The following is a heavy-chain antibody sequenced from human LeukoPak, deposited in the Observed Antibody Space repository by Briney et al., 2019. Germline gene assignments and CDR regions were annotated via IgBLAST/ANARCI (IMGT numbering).Heavy chain of an antibody. V-gene: IGHV4-59*01. Sequence: SETLFLTCAVSGGSISSYYWSWIRQPPGKGLEWIGYIYHSGTTDYNPSLKSRVTISVDTSKNHFSLKLTSVTAADTAVYYCARAANILGRVDYWGQGTLVTVSS. CDR1: GGSISSYY. CDR2: IYHSGTT. CDR3: ARAANILGRVDY. D-gene: IGHD2/OR15-2a*01. J-gene: IGHJ4*02.